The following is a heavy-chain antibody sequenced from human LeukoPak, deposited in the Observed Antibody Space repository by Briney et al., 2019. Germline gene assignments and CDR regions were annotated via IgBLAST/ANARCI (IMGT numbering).Heavy chain of an antibody. D-gene: IGHD5-24*01. CDR1: GDSISSGDYY. Sequence: SETLSPTCTVSGDSISSGDYYWSWIRQPPGKGLEWIGYIYNSGSTYYNPSLKSRVTISVDTSKNQFSLKLSSVTAADTAVYYCARLFIMATDAFDIWGQGTMVTVSS. CDR2: IYNSGST. J-gene: IGHJ3*02. V-gene: IGHV4-30-4*01. CDR3: ARLFIMATDAFDI.